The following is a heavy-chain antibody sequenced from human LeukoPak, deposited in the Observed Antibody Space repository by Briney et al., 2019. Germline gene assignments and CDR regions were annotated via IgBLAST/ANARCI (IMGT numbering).Heavy chain of an antibody. J-gene: IGHJ3*02. D-gene: IGHD2-15*01. V-gene: IGHV4-4*07. Sequence: PSETLSLTCTVSGGSFSNYYWSWIRQPAGKGLEWIGRKYARGSSNYNPPVQSRVTMSVDTSKNQLSLKLRSVTAADTAVYYCARGRYCSADICTGGDSFDIWGQGTMVSVSP. CDR2: KYARGSS. CDR3: ARGRYCSADICTGGDSFDI. CDR1: GGSFSNYY.